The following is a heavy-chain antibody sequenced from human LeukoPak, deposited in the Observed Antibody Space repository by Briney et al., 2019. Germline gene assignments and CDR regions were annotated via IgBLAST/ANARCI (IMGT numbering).Heavy chain of an antibody. J-gene: IGHJ4*02. Sequence: PSETLSLTCTVSGGSISSSSYYWGWLRQRRGKGREWIGRIYYSGSTYYNPTLKRRFTIAVETTKNKFYLKLSYVTAADTALYYCARWRYQLLRTYYWGQGTLVTVSS. V-gene: IGHV4-39*01. CDR1: GGSISSSSYY. CDR3: ARWRYQLLRTYY. D-gene: IGHD2-2*01. CDR2: IYYSGST.